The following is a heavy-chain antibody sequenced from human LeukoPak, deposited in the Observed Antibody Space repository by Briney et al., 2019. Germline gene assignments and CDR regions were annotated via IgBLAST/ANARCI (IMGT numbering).Heavy chain of an antibody. V-gene: IGHV1-46*01. CDR2: INPSGGST. CDR1: GGTFSSYA. CDR3: ARLPRNYYGSGSYGGYFDY. Sequence: GASVKVSCKASGGTFSSYAISWVRQAPGQGLEWMGIINPSGGSTSYAQKFQGRVTMTRDTSTSTVYMELSSLRSEDTAVYYCARLPRNYYGSGSYGGYFDYWGQGTLVTVSS. J-gene: IGHJ4*02. D-gene: IGHD3-10*01.